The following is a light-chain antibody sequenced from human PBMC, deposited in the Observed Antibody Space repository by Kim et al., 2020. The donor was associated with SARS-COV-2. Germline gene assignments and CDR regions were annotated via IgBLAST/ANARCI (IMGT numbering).Light chain of an antibody. V-gene: IGKV4-1*01. Sequence: DIVMTQSPDSLAVYLGERVTIDCRSSQIILHSGTNKNYLAWYQQKPGQPPKLLIYWASTREFGVPDRFSGSGSATDFTLTISSLQADDVAVYYCQQYYAIPLTFGGGTKVDIK. CDR1: QIILHSGTNKNY. CDR3: QQYYAIPLT. J-gene: IGKJ4*01. CDR2: WAS.